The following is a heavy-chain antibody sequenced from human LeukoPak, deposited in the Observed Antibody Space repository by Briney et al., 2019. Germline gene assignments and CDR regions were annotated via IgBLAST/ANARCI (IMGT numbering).Heavy chain of an antibody. D-gene: IGHD4-23*01. Sequence: GGSLRLSCVASGFPFSSYWMTRVRQASGKGLEWVANIKQDGSKKSYVDSVKGRFTISKDNAKNTLYLQMNSLRVEDTAVYYCARGRPHGNDYWGQGTLVTVSS. CDR1: GFPFSSYW. CDR3: ARGRPHGNDY. V-gene: IGHV3-7*01. CDR2: IKQDGSKK. J-gene: IGHJ4*02.